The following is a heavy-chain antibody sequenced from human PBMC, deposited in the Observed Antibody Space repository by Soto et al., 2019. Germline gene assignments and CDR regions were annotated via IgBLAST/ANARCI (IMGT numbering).Heavy chain of an antibody. V-gene: IGHV3-64D*06. CDR3: VKVAAQDYFYYGTDV. J-gene: IGHJ6*02. CDR1: GFTFSKYG. D-gene: IGHD6-6*01. CDR2: LSYTGDNT. Sequence: GGSLRLSCSASGFTFSKYGMHWVRQAPGKGLECVSALSYTGDNTYYADSVRGRFTISRDNSKNTLFLQMSSLTAEDTAIYYCVKVAAQDYFYYGTDVWGQGTTVTVSS.